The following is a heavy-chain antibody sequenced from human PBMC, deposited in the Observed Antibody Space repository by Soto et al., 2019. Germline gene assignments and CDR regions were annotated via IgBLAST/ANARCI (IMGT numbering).Heavy chain of an antibody. J-gene: IGHJ2*01. CDR3: ARGGSLYWYFDL. CDR2: INAGNGNT. V-gene: IGHV1-3*01. D-gene: IGHD1-26*01. CDR1: GYTFTSYA. Sequence: SVKLSCKASGYTFTSYAIHWVRQAPGQRLEWMGWINAGNGNTKYSQKFQGRVTITRDTSASTAYMELSSLRSEDTAVYYCARGGSLYWYFDLWGRGTLVTVSS.